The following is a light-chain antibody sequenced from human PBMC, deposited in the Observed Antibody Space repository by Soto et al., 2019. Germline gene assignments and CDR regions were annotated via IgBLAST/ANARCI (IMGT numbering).Light chain of an antibody. CDR2: DAS. CDR1: QSVSNY. J-gene: IGKJ4*01. CDR3: QQRRVWPLT. V-gene: IGKV3-11*01. Sequence: VLTQSPATLSLSPGERATLSSRASQSVSNYLAWYQQRPGQAPRLLIYDASNRATGIPPRFSASGSGTDFTLTISSLEPEDFAVYYCQQRRVWPLTFGGGTKVEIK.